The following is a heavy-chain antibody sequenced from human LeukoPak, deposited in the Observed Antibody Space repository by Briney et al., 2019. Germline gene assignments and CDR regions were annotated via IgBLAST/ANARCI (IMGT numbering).Heavy chain of an antibody. CDR3: ARDPDRMSFRSGYYTVYNWFDP. D-gene: IGHD3-3*01. Sequence: GGSLRLSCAASGFTFSSYSMNWVRQAPGKGLEWVSYISSSSSTIYYADSVKGRFTISRDNAKNSLYLQMNSLRAEDTAVYYCARDPDRMSFRSGYYTVYNWFDPWGQGTLVTVS. J-gene: IGHJ5*02. CDR2: ISSSSSTI. CDR1: GFTFSSYS. V-gene: IGHV3-48*01.